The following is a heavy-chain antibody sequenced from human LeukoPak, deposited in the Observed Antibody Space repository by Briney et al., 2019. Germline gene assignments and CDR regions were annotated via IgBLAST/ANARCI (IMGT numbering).Heavy chain of an antibody. CDR1: GGSISSYY. CDR2: IYYSGST. J-gene: IGHJ3*02. Sequence: SETLSLTCTVSGGSISSYYWSWIRQPPGKGLEWIGYIYYSGSTNYNPSLKSRVTISVDTSKNQFSLKLSSVTAADTAVYYCARGVLRYFDWLLSGNAFDIWGQGTMVTVSS. D-gene: IGHD3-9*01. V-gene: IGHV4-59*12. CDR3: ARGVLRYFDWLLSGNAFDI.